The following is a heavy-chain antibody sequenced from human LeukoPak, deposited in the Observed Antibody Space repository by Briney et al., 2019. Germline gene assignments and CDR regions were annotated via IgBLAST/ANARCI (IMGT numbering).Heavy chain of an antibody. D-gene: IGHD4-17*01. Sequence: SVKVSCKASGGTFGSYAISWVRQAPGQGLEWMGGIIPIFGTANYAQKFQGRVTITADESTSTAYMELSSLRSEDTAVYYCALRPMTTVTTYYFDYWGQGTLVTVSS. J-gene: IGHJ4*02. CDR1: GGTFGSYA. CDR2: IIPIFGTA. CDR3: ALRPMTTVTTYYFDY. V-gene: IGHV1-69*13.